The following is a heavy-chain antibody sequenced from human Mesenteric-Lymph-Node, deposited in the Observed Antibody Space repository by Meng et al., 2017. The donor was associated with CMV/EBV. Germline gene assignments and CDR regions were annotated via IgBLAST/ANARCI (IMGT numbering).Heavy chain of an antibody. D-gene: IGHD6-13*01. V-gene: IGHV1-46*01. J-gene: IGHJ6*02. CDR2: INPSGGST. CDR1: GYTFTSYY. Sequence: ASVKVSCKASGYTFTSYYMHWVRQAPGQGLEWMGIINPSGGSTSYAQKFQGRVTMTRDTSTSTVYMEMSSLRSEDTAVYYCARGAPAAGTEYTYYGMDVWGQGTAVTVSS. CDR3: ARGAPAAGTEYTYYGMDV.